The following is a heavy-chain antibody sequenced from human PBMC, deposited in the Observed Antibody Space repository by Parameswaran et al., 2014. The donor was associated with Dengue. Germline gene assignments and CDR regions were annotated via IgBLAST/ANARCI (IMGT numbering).Heavy chain of an antibody. V-gene: IGHV3-9*01. J-gene: IGHJ5*02. Sequence: SLKISCAASGFTFDDYAMHWVRQAPGKGLEWVSGISWNSGSIGYADSVKGRFTISRDNAKNSLYLQMNSLRAEDTALYYCATSGHILTGSWGQGTLVTVSS. D-gene: IGHD3-9*01. CDR3: ATSGHILTGS. CDR2: ISWNSGSI. CDR1: GFTFDDYA.